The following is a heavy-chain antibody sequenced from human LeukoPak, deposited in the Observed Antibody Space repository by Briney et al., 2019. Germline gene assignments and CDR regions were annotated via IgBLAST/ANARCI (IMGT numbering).Heavy chain of an antibody. J-gene: IGHJ4*02. Sequence: GGSLTLSCAASGFTFSSYGMHWVRQAPGKGLEWVAFIRYDGSNKYYADSVKGRFTISRDNSKNTLYLQMNSLRAEDTAVYYCAKDFEVVVTATLSPFDYWGQGTLLTVSS. CDR2: IRYDGSNK. D-gene: IGHD2-21*02. CDR1: GFTFSSYG. CDR3: AKDFEVVVTATLSPFDY. V-gene: IGHV3-30*02.